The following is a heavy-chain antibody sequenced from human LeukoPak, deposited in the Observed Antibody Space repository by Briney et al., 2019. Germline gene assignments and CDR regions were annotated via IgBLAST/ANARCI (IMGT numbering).Heavy chain of an antibody. D-gene: IGHD3-10*01. CDR1: GFTVSSNY. CDR3: ARYGSGTSYITNYFDY. CDR2: ISSDSRTI. J-gene: IGHJ4*02. Sequence: GGSLRLSCAASGFTVSSNYMNWVRQAPGKGLEWVSYISSDSRTIYYADSVKGRFTISRDNAKNSLYLQMKSLRDEDTAVYYCARYGSGTSYITNYFDYWGQGTLVTVSS. V-gene: IGHV3-48*02.